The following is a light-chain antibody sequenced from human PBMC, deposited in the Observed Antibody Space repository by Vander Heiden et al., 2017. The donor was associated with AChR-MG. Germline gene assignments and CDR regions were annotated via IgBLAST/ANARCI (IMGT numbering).Light chain of an antibody. Sequence: DIVMTQSPDSLAVSLGERATINYKSSQSVLYSSNNKNYLAWYQQKPGKPPKLLIYWASTRESGVPDRFSGSGSGTDFTLTISSLQAEDVAVYYCQQYDSTPLTFGGGTKVEIK. V-gene: IGKV4-1*01. CDR3: QQYDSTPLT. J-gene: IGKJ4*01. CDR2: WAS. CDR1: QSVLYSSNNKNY.